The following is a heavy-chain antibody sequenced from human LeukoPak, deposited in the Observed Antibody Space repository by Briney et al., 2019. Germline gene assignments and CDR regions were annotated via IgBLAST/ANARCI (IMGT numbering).Heavy chain of an antibody. CDR3: ARDGYYYDSSGYFGY. CDR2: INPNSGGT. Sequence: ASVKVSCKASGYTFTSYGISWVRQAPGQGLEWMGWINPNSGGTNYAQKFQGRVTMTRDTSISTAYMELSRLRSDDTAVYYCARDGYYYDSSGYFGYWGQGTLVTVSS. CDR1: GYTFTSYG. J-gene: IGHJ4*02. V-gene: IGHV1-2*02. D-gene: IGHD3-22*01.